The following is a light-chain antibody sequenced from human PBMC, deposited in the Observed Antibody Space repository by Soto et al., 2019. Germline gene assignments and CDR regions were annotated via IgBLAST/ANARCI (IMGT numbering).Light chain of an antibody. V-gene: IGLV2-23*02. CDR3: CSYAGSSTYV. CDR1: SRVVGTYSL. Sequence: QSVLTQPASVSGSPGQSITISCTGTSRVVGTYSLVSWYQQHPGKAPKLLVYEIFRRPSGVSDRFSGSKSGNTASLTISGLQPEDEADYYCCSYAGSSTYVFGIGTKVTVL. J-gene: IGLJ1*01. CDR2: EIF.